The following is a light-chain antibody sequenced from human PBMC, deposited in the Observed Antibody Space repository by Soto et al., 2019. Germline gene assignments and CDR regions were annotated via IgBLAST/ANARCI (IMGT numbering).Light chain of an antibody. CDR2: GAI. CDR1: QTISSS. V-gene: IGKV1-39*01. Sequence: DIEMTQSPSFLSASVGDRVIITCRASQTISSSLNWYQQRPGKAPALLIYGAITLQSGVPSRFRGSGSGSEFTLTLNSLHPEDFATYYCQQSYSVPYTFGRGTKLEI. CDR3: QQSYSVPYT. J-gene: IGKJ2*01.